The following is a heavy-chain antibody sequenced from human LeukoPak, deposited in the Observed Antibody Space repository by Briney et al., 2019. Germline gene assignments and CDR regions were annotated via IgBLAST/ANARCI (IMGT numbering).Heavy chain of an antibody. D-gene: IGHD1-1*01. CDR3: ARGQLGHTSAPFDS. CDR2: INPAGGST. V-gene: IGHV1-46*01. Sequence: ASVKVSCKTSGYTFIDYYLHWVRQAPGQSFEYMGIINPAGGSTSYHHKFQDRVTMTREASTTTIYMELRSLTFEDTAVYYCARGQLGHTSAPFDSWGQGTLVTVSS. CDR1: GYTFIDYY. J-gene: IGHJ4*02.